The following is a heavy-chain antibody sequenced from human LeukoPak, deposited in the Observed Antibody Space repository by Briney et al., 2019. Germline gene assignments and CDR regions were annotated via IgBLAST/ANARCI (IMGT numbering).Heavy chain of an antibody. V-gene: IGHV1-24*01. Sequence: ASVKVSCRVSGYSLTELSMHWVRQAPGKGLEWMGGFDPDDGETPLFAQKFQGRVSLTEDTSTDTAYMELSSLSSEDTAVYYGATGTIYCSSCSDDYWGQGTLVTVSS. CDR3: ATGTIYCSSCSDDY. CDR1: GYSLTELS. D-gene: IGHD2-2*01. CDR2: FDPDDGET. J-gene: IGHJ4*02.